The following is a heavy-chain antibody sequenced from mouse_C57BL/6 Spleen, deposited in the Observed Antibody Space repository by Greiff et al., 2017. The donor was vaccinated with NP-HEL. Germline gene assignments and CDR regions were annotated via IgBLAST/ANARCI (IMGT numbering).Heavy chain of an antibody. CDR3: AGQLRPVYAMDY. CDR1: GYTFTSYN. Sequence: QVQLKESGAELVRPGASVKMSCKASGYTFTSYNMHWVKQTPRQGLEWIGAIYPGNGDTSYNQKFKGKATLTVDKSSSTAYMQLSSLTSEDSAVYFCAGQLRPVYAMDYWGQGTSVTVSS. D-gene: IGHD3-2*02. J-gene: IGHJ4*01. CDR2: IYPGNGDT. V-gene: IGHV1-12*01.